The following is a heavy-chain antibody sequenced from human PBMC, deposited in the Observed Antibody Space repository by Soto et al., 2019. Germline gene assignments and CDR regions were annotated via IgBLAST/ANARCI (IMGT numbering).Heavy chain of an antibody. D-gene: IGHD6-13*01. CDR1: GGPFSSYA. V-gene: IGHV1-69*13. Sequence: ASVKASCKASGGPFSSYAISWVRQAPGQGLEWMGGIIPIFGTANYAQKFQGRVTITADESTSTAYMELSSLRSEDTAVYYSARFGTPSYYSSWMDVWGQASTVTV. CDR2: IIPIFGTA. CDR3: ARFGTPSYYSSWMDV. J-gene: IGHJ6*01.